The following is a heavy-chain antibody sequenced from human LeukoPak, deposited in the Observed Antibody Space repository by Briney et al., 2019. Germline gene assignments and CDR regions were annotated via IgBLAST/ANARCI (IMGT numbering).Heavy chain of an antibody. CDR3: ARDPDYYDPGY. V-gene: IGHV4-38-2*02. CDR1: GYSISSGYY. J-gene: IGHJ4*02. CDR2: IYHTGNT. D-gene: IGHD3-22*01. Sequence: SETLSLTCTVSGYSISSGYYWGWIRQPPGKGLEWIGSIYHTGNTYYNPSLKSRVTISVDTSKNQFSLRLSSVTAADTAVYFCARDPDYYDPGYWGQGTLVTVSS.